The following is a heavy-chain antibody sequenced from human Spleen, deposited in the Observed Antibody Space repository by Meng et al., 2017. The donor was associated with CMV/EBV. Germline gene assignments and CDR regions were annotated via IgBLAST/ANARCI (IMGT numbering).Heavy chain of an antibody. V-gene: IGHV1-18*01. D-gene: IGHD3-3*01. CDR1: GYTFTSYG. CDR3: ARVTDDFWSGYQDY. Sequence: ASGYTFTSYGISWVRPAPGQGLEWMGWISAYNGNTNEEKKVKGRVTMNTDTATSTAYMELRSLRSDDTAVYYCARVTDDFWSGYQDYWGQGTLVTVSS. CDR2: ISAYNGNT. J-gene: IGHJ4*02.